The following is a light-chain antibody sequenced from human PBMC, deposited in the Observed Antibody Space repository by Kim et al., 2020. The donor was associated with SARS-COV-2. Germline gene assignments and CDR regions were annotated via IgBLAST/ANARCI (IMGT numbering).Light chain of an antibody. CDR1: QSVSSN. CDR3: HQYNNWPPRT. J-gene: IGKJ1*01. CDR2: GAS. Sequence: SPGERATLSCRASQSVSSNLAWYQQKPGQAPRLLIFGASTRATGIPARFSGSGSGTEFTLTISSLQSEDFAVYYCHQYNNWPPRTFGQGTKVDIK. V-gene: IGKV3-15*01.